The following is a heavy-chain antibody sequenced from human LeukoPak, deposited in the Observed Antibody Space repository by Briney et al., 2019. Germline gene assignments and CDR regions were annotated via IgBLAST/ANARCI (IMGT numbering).Heavy chain of an antibody. Sequence: GGSLRLSCAASGFTFSSYEMHWVRQAPGKGLEGVSYISSSGSTIYYADSVKGRFTISRDTAKNSLYLQMNSLRAEDTAVYYCARDYGGSSPFDYWGQGTLVTVSS. CDR3: ARDYGGSSPFDY. CDR2: ISSSGSTI. J-gene: IGHJ4*02. CDR1: GFTFSSYE. V-gene: IGHV3-48*03. D-gene: IGHD4-23*01.